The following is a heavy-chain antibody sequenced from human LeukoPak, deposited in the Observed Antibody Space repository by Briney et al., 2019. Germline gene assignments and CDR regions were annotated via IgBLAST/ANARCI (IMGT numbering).Heavy chain of an antibody. V-gene: IGHV3-21*04. J-gene: IGHJ4*02. CDR1: GFTFSSYS. D-gene: IGHD3-22*01. CDR2: ISSSSSYI. CDR3: ARVRRGYYDSSGYRVYYFDY. Sequence: GGSLRLSCAASGFTFSSYSMNWVRQAPGKGLEWVSSISSSSSYIYYADSVKGRFTISRDNAKNSLYLQMNSLRAEDTAVYYCARVRRGYYDSSGYRVYYFDYWGQGTLVTVSS.